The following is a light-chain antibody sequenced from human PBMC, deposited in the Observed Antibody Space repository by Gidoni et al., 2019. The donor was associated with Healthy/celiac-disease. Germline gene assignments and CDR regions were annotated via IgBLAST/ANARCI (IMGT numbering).Light chain of an antibody. J-gene: IGKJ3*01. CDR1: PRISSY. Sequence: DIPLTQSPSSLSASVGARVTITCRASPRISSYLNWYQQKPGKAPKLLIYAASSLESGGPSRFSGSGSGKDFNLTISRLQPEDFATYYCQQSYSTLFTFXPXTKVDIK. CDR2: AAS. CDR3: QQSYSTLFT. V-gene: IGKV1-39*01.